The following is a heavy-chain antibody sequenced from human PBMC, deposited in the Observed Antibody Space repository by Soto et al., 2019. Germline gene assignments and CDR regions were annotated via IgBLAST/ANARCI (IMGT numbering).Heavy chain of an antibody. Sequence: ASVKVSCKASGYTFTSYDINWVRQATGQGLEWMGWMNPNSGNTGYAQKFQGRVTMTRNTSISTAYMELSSLRSEDTAVYYCARVGITIFGDYYYGMDVWGQGTLVTVSS. CDR2: MNPNSGNT. CDR1: GYTFTSYD. D-gene: IGHD3-3*01. CDR3: ARVGITIFGDYYYGMDV. V-gene: IGHV1-8*01. J-gene: IGHJ6*02.